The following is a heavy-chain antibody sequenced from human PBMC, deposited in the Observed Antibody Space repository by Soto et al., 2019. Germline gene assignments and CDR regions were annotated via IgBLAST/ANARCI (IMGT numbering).Heavy chain of an antibody. CDR1: GFTFSSYG. D-gene: IGHD6-19*01. V-gene: IGHV3-30*18. CDR2: ISYDGSNK. Sequence: QVQLVESGGGVVQPGRSLRLSCAASGFTFSSYGMHWVRQAPGKGLEWVAVISYDGSNKYYADSVKGRFTISRDNSKNTLYLQMNSLRAEDTAVYYCAKRPRIAVAGTGGYYMDVWGKGTTVTVSS. CDR3: AKRPRIAVAGTGGYYMDV. J-gene: IGHJ6*03.